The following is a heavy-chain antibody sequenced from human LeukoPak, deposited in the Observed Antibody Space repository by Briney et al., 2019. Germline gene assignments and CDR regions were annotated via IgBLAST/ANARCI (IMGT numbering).Heavy chain of an antibody. CDR3: ARVTIFGVVYYYMDV. CDR2: ITPIFGTA. Sequence: SVKVSCKASGGTFSSYAISWVRQAPGQGLEWMGGITPIFGTANYAQKFQGRVSITADESTSTAYMELSSLRSEDTAVYYCARVTIFGVVYYYMDVWGKGTTVTVSS. J-gene: IGHJ6*03. V-gene: IGHV1-69*01. CDR1: GGTFSSYA. D-gene: IGHD3-3*01.